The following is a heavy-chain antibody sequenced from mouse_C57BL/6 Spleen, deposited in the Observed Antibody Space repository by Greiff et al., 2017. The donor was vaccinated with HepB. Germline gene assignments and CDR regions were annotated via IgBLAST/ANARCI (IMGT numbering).Heavy chain of an antibody. V-gene: IGHV1-52*01. CDR3: AIYYGNYDYYAMDY. Sequence: VKLQQPGAELVRPGSSVKLSCKASGYTFTSYWMHWVKQRPIQGLEWIGNIDPSDSETHYNQKFKDKATLTVDKSSSTAYMQLSSLTSEDSAVYYCAIYYGNYDYYAMDYWGQGTSVTVSS. D-gene: IGHD2-1*01. CDR2: IDPSDSET. J-gene: IGHJ4*01. CDR1: GYTFTSYW.